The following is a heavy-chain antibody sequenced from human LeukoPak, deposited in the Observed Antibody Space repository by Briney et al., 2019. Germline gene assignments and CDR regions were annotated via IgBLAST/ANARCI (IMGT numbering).Heavy chain of an antibody. V-gene: IGHV4-59*10. CDR1: GGSFSSYY. CDR3: ATLNLYGVSGSDSFDI. J-gene: IGHJ3*02. Sequence: SETLSLTCAVYGGSFSSYYWSWIRQPAGKGLEWIGRIYTSGSTNYNPSLKSRVTMSVDTSKNQFSLKLSSVTAADTAVYYCATLNLYGVSGSDSFDIWGQGTMVTVSS. CDR2: IYTSGST. D-gene: IGHD4/OR15-4a*01.